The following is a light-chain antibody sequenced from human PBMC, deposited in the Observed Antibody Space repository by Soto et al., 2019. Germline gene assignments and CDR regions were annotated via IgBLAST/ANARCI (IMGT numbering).Light chain of an antibody. CDR3: QQHSNWLSIT. Sequence: EIWLTQSPGTLSLSPGERATLSCRASQSVSSIYLAWYQQKPGQAPRLLIYGASNRATGIPARFSGSGSGTNFSLTISSLEPEDFAVYYCQQHSNWLSITFGQGTGLEIK. J-gene: IGKJ5*01. CDR2: GAS. V-gene: IGKV3D-20*02. CDR1: QSVSSIY.